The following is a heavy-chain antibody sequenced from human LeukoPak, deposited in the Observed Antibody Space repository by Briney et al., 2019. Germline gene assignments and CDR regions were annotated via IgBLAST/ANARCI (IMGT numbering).Heavy chain of an antibody. Sequence: SETLSLTCTVSGGSISSYYWSWIRQPAGKGLEWIGRIYTSGSTNYNPSLKSRVTMSVDTSKNQFSLKLSSVTAADTAVYYCARDLSGKRQQLENWFDPWGQGTLVTVSS. CDR2: IYTSGST. CDR3: ARDLSGKRQQLENWFDP. J-gene: IGHJ5*02. CDR1: GGSISSYY. V-gene: IGHV4-4*07. D-gene: IGHD6-13*01.